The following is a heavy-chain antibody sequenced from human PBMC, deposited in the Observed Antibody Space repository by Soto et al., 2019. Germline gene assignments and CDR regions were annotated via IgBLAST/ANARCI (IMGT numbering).Heavy chain of an antibody. Sequence: GASVKVSCKASGGAFSGYTFNWVRQAPGQGLEWMGRLIPAVGQANNAQKFQGRLTITADESASTVYMDLSSLTAEDTAVYFCAGGAVHTPTWMRDWGQGTLVTVSS. V-gene: IGHV1-69*08. CDR2: LIPAVGQA. J-gene: IGHJ1*01. D-gene: IGHD2-15*01. CDR3: AGGAVHTPTWMRD. CDR1: GGAFSGYT.